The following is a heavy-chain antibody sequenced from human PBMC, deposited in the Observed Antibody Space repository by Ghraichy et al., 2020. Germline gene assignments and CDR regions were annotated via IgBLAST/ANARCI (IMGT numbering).Heavy chain of an antibody. CDR1: GGSISSSNW. CDR2: IYHSGST. V-gene: IGHV4-4*02. J-gene: IGHJ4*02. Sequence: SETLSLTCAVSGGSISSSNWWSWVRPPPGKGLEWIGEIYHSGSTNYNPSLKSRVTISVDKSKNQFSLKLSSVTAADTAVYYCARVGVGRGAVAGSIGYWGQGTLVTVSS. D-gene: IGHD6-19*01. CDR3: ARVGVGRGAVAGSIGY.